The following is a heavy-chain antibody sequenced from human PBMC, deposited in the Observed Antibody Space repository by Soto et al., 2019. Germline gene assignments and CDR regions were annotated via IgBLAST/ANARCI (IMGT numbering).Heavy chain of an antibody. V-gene: IGHV3-74*01. CDR2: INSDGSST. CDR1: GFTFSSYW. J-gene: IGHJ4*02. Sequence: AGSLRLSCAASGFTFSSYWMHWVRQVPGKGLVWVSRINSDGSSTSYADSVKGRFTISRDNAKNTLYLQMNSLRAEDTAVYYCANGEATVTTFDYWGQGTLVTVSS. D-gene: IGHD4-17*01. CDR3: ANGEATVTTFDY.